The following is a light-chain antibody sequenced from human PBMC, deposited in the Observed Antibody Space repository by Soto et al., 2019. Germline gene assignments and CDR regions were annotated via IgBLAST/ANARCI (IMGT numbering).Light chain of an antibody. Sequence: EIVLTQSPGTLSLSPGERATLSCRASQSVSNNYLAWYQQKPGQAPRLLIYGASNRATGIPDRFSGSGSGTDFTLTISRLEPEDFATYYCQQYNSYLLTFGPGTTVDIK. CDR3: QQYNSYLLT. CDR1: QSVSNNY. J-gene: IGKJ3*01. CDR2: GAS. V-gene: IGKV3-20*01.